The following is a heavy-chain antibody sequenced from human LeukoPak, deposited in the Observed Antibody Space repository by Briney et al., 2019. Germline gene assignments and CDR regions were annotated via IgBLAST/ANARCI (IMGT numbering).Heavy chain of an antibody. Sequence: ASVKVSCKASGYTFTDYFMNWVRQAPGQGLEWMGWINPKSGGTVYAQKFQGRVTMTRDTSSSTAYMELSRLRFDDTVVYYCATAVVVTDPYYFDYWGQGTLVTVSS. CDR2: INPKSGGT. D-gene: IGHD3-22*01. J-gene: IGHJ4*02. CDR3: ATAVVVTDPYYFDY. V-gene: IGHV1-2*02. CDR1: GYTFTDYF.